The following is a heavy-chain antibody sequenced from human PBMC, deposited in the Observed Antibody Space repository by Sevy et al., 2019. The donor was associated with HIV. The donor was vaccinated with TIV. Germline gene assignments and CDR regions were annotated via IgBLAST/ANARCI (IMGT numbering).Heavy chain of an antibody. J-gene: IGHJ4*02. D-gene: IGHD2-15*01. CDR3: AREYCSGGSCYADN. V-gene: IGHV3-30-3*01. CDR1: GFTFSSYA. CDR2: ISYDGSNK. Sequence: GGSLRLSCAASGFTFSSYAMHWVRQAPGKGLEWVAVISYDGSNKYYADSVKGRFTISRDNSKNTLYLQMNSLRAEDTAVYYCAREYCSGGSCYADNWGQGTLVTVSS.